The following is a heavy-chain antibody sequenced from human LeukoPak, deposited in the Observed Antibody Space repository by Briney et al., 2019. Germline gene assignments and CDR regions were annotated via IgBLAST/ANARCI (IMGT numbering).Heavy chain of an antibody. D-gene: IGHD3-3*01. V-gene: IGHV3-11*01. CDR1: GFTFSDYY. CDR3: AKDRDFWSGYYYDY. Sequence: GGSLRLSCAASGFTFSDYYMSWIRQAPGKGLEWVSYISSSGSTTYYADSVKGRFTISRDNSKNTLYLQMNSLRAEDTAVYYCAKDRDFWSGYYYDYWGQGTLVTVSS. J-gene: IGHJ4*02. CDR2: ISSSGSTT.